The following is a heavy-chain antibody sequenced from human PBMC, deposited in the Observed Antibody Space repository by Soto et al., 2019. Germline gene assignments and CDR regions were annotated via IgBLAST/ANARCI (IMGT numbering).Heavy chain of an antibody. V-gene: IGHV4-59*01. J-gene: IGHJ6*03. Sequence: PSETLSLTCTVSGGSISSYYWSWIRQPPGKGLEWIGYIYYSGSTNYNPSLKSRVTISVDTSKNQFSLKLSSVTAADTAVYYCARTDYSLSYYYYYMDVWGKGTTVTVSS. CDR3: ARTDYSLSYYYYYMDV. CDR1: GGSISSYY. D-gene: IGHD4-4*01. CDR2: IYYSGST.